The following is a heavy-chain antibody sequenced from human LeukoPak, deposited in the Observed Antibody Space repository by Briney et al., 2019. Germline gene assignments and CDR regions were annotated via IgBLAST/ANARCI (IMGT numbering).Heavy chain of an antibody. D-gene: IGHD3-22*01. Sequence: PSETLSLTCAVYGGSFSGYYWSWIRQPPGKGLEWIGEINHSGSTTYNPSLKSRVTISVDTSKNQFSLKLSSVTAADTAVYYCARGTYYYDSSGQGYFDYWGQGTLVTVSS. CDR2: INHSGST. CDR1: GGSFSGYY. J-gene: IGHJ4*02. V-gene: IGHV4-34*01. CDR3: ARGTYYYDSSGQGYFDY.